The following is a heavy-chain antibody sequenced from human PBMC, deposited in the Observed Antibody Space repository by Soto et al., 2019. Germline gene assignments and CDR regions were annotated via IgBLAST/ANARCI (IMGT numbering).Heavy chain of an antibody. J-gene: IGHJ6*02. CDR1: GGSISSSSYY. Sequence: PSETLSLTCTVSGGSISSSSYYWGWIRQPPGKGLEWIGSIYYSGSTYYNPSLKSRVTISLDTSKNQFSLKLSSVTAADTAVYYCARDIEGSGSYLVHYYYYGIDVWGQGTTVTVSS. D-gene: IGHD3-10*01. CDR2: IYYSGST. V-gene: IGHV4-39*07. CDR3: ARDIEGSGSYLVHYYYYGIDV.